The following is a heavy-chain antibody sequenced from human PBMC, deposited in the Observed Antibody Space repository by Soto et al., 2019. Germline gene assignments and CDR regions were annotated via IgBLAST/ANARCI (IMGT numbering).Heavy chain of an antibody. CDR1: GSSFTTYW. CDR2: IYPGDSDT. Sequence: GESLKISCKGSGSSFTTYWIAWVRQMPGKGLEWMGMIYPGDSDTRYSPSFRGQVTFSADKSITTAYLQWSSLKASDSAIYYCARRYSHAAFDIRGQGTMVTVSS. J-gene: IGHJ3*02. V-gene: IGHV5-51*01. D-gene: IGHD6-13*01. CDR3: ARRYSHAAFDI.